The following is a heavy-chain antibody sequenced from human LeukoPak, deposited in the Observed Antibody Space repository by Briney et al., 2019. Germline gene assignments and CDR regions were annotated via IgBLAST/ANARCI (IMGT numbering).Heavy chain of an antibody. CDR3: ARDRAWNSPPYYYMDV. J-gene: IGHJ6*03. CDR2: IKQDGSET. D-gene: IGHD1-7*01. V-gene: IGHV3-7*01. Sequence: GGSLRLSCAASDFTFSSYWMSWVRQAPGKGLEWVANIKQDGSETYYVDSVKGRYTISRDNAKNSLFLQMNSLRDEDTAVYYCARDRAWNSPPYYYMDVWGKGTTVTVSS. CDR1: DFTFSSYW.